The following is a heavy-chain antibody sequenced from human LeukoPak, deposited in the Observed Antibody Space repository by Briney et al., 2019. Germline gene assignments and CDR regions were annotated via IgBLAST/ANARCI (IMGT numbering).Heavy chain of an antibody. Sequence: GGALRLSCAASGLTFSSHWMSGGRQAPGGGREWVANIKQDGRVKTYVDSVKGRFTISRDNAKNSLYLQMNSLRAEDTAVYYCAKHSYSRGDYWGQGTLVTVSS. D-gene: IGHD6-13*01. V-gene: IGHV3-7*01. CDR1: GLTFSSHW. CDR2: IKQDGRVK. CDR3: AKHSYSRGDY. J-gene: IGHJ4*02.